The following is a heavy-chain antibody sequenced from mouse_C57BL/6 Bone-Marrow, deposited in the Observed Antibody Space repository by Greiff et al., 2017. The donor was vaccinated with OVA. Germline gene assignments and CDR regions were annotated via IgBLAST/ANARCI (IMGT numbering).Heavy chain of an antibody. CDR3: ARGTVLLRSNWYFDV. V-gene: IGHV1-50*01. CDR1: GYTFTSYW. J-gene: IGHJ1*03. CDR2: IDPSDSYT. Sequence: QVQLKQPGAELVKPGASVKLSCKASGYTFTSYWMQWVKQRPGQGLEWIGEIDPSDSYTNYNQKFKGKATLTVDTSSSTAYMQLSSLTSEDSAVYYCARGTVLLRSNWYFDVWGTGTTVTVSS. D-gene: IGHD1-1*01.